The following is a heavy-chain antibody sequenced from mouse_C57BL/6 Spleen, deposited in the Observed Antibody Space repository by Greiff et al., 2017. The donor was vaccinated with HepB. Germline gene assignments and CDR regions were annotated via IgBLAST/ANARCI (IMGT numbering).Heavy chain of an antibody. V-gene: IGHV3-6*01. CDR2: ISYDGSN. CDR3: AREYSNYECNCYFDV. CDR1: GYSITSGYY. D-gene: IGHD2-5*01. Sequence: EVQLVESGPGLVKPSQSLSLTCSVTGYSITSGYYWNWIRQFPGNKLEWMGYISYDGSNNYNPSLKNRISITRDTSKNQFFLKLNSVTTEDTATYYCAREYSNYECNCYFDVCGPVTTVPVTS. J-gene: IGHJ1*01.